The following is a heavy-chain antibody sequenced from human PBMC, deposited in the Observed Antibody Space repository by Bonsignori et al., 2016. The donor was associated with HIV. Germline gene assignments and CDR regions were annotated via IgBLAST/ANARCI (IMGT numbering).Heavy chain of an antibody. CDR1: GYTFTSYG. D-gene: IGHD4-23*01. Sequence: ASVKVSCKASGYTFTSYGISWVRQAPGQGLEWMGWISAYNGNTNYAQKLQGRVTMTTDTSTSTAYMELRSLRSDDTAVYYCARAHDWGDAWVTPYFDYWGQGTLVTVSS. CDR2: ISAYNGNT. CDR3: ARAHDWGDAWVTPYFDY. J-gene: IGHJ4*02. V-gene: IGHV1-18*01.